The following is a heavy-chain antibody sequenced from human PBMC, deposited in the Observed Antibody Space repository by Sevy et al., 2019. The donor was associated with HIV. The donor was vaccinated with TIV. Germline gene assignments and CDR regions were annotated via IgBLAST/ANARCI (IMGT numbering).Heavy chain of an antibody. V-gene: IGHV4-59*01. J-gene: IGHJ4*02. CDR2: MYYTGST. CDR3: VRTIGGVFDY. CDR1: GGSISSYY. Sequence: SETLSLTCTVSGGSISSYYWSWIRQPPGKGLQWIGFMYYTGSTNYNPSLKSRVTISVDTSKNDFSLKLRSVTAADTAVYYCVRTIGGVFDYWGQGILVTVSS. D-gene: IGHD2-15*01.